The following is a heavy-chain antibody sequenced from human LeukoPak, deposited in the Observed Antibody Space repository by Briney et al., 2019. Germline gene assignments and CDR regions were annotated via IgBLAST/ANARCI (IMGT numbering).Heavy chain of an antibody. CDR1: GFTFNNYG. D-gene: IGHD3-10*01. Sequence: GSLRLSCAASGFTFNNYGMHWVRQAPGKGLEWVAFIRYNGNNQYYADSVKGRFTISRDNSKNTLYLQMNSLKGEDTAVYYCAKDSAFYYIDVWGKGTMVIISS. CDR2: IRYNGNNQ. CDR3: AKDSAFYYIDV. J-gene: IGHJ6*03. V-gene: IGHV3-30*02.